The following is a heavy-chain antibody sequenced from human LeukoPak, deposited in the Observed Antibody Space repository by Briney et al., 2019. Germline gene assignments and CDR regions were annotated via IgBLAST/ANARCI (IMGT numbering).Heavy chain of an antibody. D-gene: IGHD3-10*01. J-gene: IGHJ6*03. V-gene: IGHV3-7*01. CDR3: AREYYFSHIDG. Sequence: GGSLRLSCAASGFTFNKYWMTWVRQAPGKGLELVANIKEDGSEKYYVDSVKGRFTISRDNAKNSLYLQMNSLRADDTAMYYCAREYYFSHIDGWGKGTTVTVSS. CDR2: IKEDGSEK. CDR1: GFTFNKYW.